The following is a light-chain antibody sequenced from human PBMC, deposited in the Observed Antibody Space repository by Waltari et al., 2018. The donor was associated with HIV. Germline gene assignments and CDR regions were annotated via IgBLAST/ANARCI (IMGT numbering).Light chain of an antibody. V-gene: IGLV1-40*01. J-gene: IGLJ2*01. CDR2: ANN. Sequence: QSLLTPPPSVSGAPGTRVTISCTGRSSNIGAGYPLHWYHQVPGTAPKLVIYANNNRASGVPDRFSGSKCGPSASLAITGLQAEDEGTYYCQSYDSGSSGSVFGGGTKLTVL. CDR3: QSYDSGSSGSV. CDR1: SSNIGAGYP.